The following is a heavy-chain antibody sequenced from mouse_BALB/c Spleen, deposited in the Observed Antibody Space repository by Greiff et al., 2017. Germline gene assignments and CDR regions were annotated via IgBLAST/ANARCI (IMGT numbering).Heavy chain of an antibody. D-gene: IGHD1-1*01. V-gene: IGHV5-9-4*01. CDR3: ARETTDAMDY. CDR2: ISSGGSYT. CDR1: GFTFSSYA. J-gene: IGHJ4*01. Sequence: EVQVVESGGGLVKPGGSLKLSCAASGFTFSSYAMSWVRQSPEKRLEWVAEISSGGSYTYYPDTVTGRFTISRDNAKNTLYLEMSSLRSEDTAMYYCARETTDAMDYWGQGTSVTVSS.